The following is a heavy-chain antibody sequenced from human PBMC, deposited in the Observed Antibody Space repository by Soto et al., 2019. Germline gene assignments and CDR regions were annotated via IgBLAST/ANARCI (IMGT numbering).Heavy chain of an antibody. Sequence: GGSLRLSCAASGFTFSSYAMHWVRQAPGKGLEWVAVISYDGSNKYYADSVKGRFTISRDNSKNTLYLQMNSLRAEDTAVYYCARFPGIAAAGTVSWGFYYYGMDVWGQGTTVTVSS. V-gene: IGHV3-30-3*01. CDR2: ISYDGSNK. J-gene: IGHJ6*02. CDR3: ARFPGIAAAGTVSWGFYYYGMDV. CDR1: GFTFSSYA. D-gene: IGHD6-13*01.